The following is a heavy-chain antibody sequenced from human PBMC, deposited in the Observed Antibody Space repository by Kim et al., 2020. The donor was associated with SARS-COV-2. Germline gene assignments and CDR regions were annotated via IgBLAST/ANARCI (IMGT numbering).Heavy chain of an antibody. CDR1: GFTFSSYG. Sequence: GGSLRLSCAASGFTFSSYGMHWVRQAPGKGLEWVAVISYDGSNKYYADSVKGRFTISRDNSKNTLYLQMNSLRAEDTAVYYCAKDKVVPAAIAGYFDYWGQGTLVTVSS. D-gene: IGHD2-2*01. J-gene: IGHJ4*02. V-gene: IGHV3-30*18. CDR2: ISYDGSNK. CDR3: AKDKVVPAAIAGYFDY.